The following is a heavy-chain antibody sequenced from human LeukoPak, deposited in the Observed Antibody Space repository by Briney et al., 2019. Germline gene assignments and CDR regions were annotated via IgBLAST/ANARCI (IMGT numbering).Heavy chain of an antibody. CDR3: AREYRINFDWSPEAFDI. J-gene: IGHJ3*02. CDR2: MNPNSGNT. V-gene: IGHV1-8*01. Sequence: ASVKVSCKASGYTFTSYDINWVRQATGQGLEWMGWMNPNSGNTGYAQKFQGRVTMTRNTSISTAYMELSSLRSEDTAVYYCAREYRINFDWSPEAFDIWGQGTMVTVSS. CDR1: GYTFTSYD. D-gene: IGHD3-9*01.